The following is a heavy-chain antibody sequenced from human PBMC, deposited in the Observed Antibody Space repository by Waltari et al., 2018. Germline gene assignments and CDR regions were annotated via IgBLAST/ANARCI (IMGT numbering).Heavy chain of an antibody. CDR2: INTKTGKS. CDR3: ARWRPPDYGLDN. Sequence: QVQLVHSGSELKKPGTSVKISCTPSGYTFTDYSLNWVRQASGQGCEWMARINTKTGKSTYAPDFTGRFVVSLDTSVSTAYLEIISLKAEDTAVYYCARWRPPDYGLDNWGQGTLVTVSA. J-gene: IGHJ4*02. CDR1: GYTFTDYS. D-gene: IGHD4-17*01. V-gene: IGHV7-4-1*02.